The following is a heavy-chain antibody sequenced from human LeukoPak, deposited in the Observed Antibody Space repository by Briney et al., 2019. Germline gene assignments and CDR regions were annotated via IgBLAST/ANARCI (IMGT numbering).Heavy chain of an antibody. D-gene: IGHD6-6*01. CDR2: IRYDGSNK. Sequence: GGSLRLSCAASGLTFSSYGMHWVRQAPGKGLEWVAFIRYDGSNKYYADSVKGRFTISRDNSKNTLYLQMNSLRAEDTAVYYCAKDIDLAARSPSNFDYWGQGTLVTVSS. CDR3: AKDIDLAARSPSNFDY. V-gene: IGHV3-30*02. J-gene: IGHJ4*02. CDR1: GLTFSSYG.